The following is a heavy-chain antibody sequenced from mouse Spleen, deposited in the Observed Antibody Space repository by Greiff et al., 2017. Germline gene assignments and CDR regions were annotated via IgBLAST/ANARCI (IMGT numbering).Heavy chain of an antibody. J-gene: IGHJ2*01. Sequence: VQLQESGPGLVAPSQSLSITCTVSGFSLTGYGVNWVRQPPGKGLEWLGMIWGDGSTDYNSALKSRLSISKDHSKSQVFLKMNSLQTDDTARYYCARDGGYGYDGYFDYWGQGTTLTVSS. CDR1: GFSLTGYG. V-gene: IGHV2-6-7*01. D-gene: IGHD2-2*01. CDR2: IWGDGST. CDR3: ARDGGYGYDGYFDY.